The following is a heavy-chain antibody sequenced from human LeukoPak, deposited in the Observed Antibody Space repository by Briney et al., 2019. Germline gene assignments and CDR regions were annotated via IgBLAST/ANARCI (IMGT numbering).Heavy chain of an antibody. J-gene: IGHJ4*02. CDR2: ITLYSDTT. D-gene: IGHD2-2*01. V-gene: IGHV4-30-4*01. Sequence: SQTLSLTCSVSGGSISSGDHYWTWIRQPPGGGLEWMGFITLYSDTTSYNPPLKSRLMISIDTSKNQFSLTLTSVTAADTAVYFCARGFGYDFADYWGQGILVTVSS. CDR3: ARGFGYDFADY. CDR1: GGSISSGDHY.